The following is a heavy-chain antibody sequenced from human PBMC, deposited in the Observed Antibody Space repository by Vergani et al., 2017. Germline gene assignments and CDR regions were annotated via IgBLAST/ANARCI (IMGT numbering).Heavy chain of an antibody. CDR3: ARRGRYYDCWSGSQIPPPEEQQKYYYYGMDV. Sequence: EVQLVQSGAEVKKPGESLKISCKGSGYSFTSYWIGWVRQMPGKGLEWMGIIYPGDSDTRYSPSFQGQVTISADKSISTAYLQWISMKASDTAMYCCARRGRYYDCWSGSQIPPPEEQQKYYYYGMDVWGQGTTVTVSS. D-gene: IGHD3-3*01. CDR2: IYPGDSDT. V-gene: IGHV5-51*03. J-gene: IGHJ6*02. CDR1: GYSFTSYW.